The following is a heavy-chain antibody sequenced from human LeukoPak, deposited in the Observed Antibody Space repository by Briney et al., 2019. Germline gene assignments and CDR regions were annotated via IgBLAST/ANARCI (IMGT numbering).Heavy chain of an antibody. V-gene: IGHV4-39*07. CDR1: GGSISSSSYY. J-gene: IGHJ3*02. CDR2: IYYSGST. CDR3: AREVHSIYYGGNSGAFDI. Sequence: PSETLSLTCTVSGGSISSSSYYWGWIRQPPGKGLEWIGSIYYSGSTNYNPSLKSRVTISVDTSKNQFSLKLSSVTAADTAVYYCAREVHSIYYGGNSGAFDIWGQGTMVTVSS. D-gene: IGHD4-23*01.